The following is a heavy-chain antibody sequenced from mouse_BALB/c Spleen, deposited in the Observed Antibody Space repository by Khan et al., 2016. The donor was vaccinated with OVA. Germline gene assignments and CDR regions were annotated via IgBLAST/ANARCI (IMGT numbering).Heavy chain of an antibody. D-gene: IGHD2-14*01. Sequence: QVQLKESGAELARPGASVKMSCKASGYTFTSYTIHWIKLRPGQGLEWIGYINPSNGYTIYNQKFRDKATLTADKSSPTAYMQLSSLTSDDSAVYNCVRDGAYHRNDGWFAYWGQGTLVTVSA. CDR1: GYTFTSYT. CDR2: INPSNGYT. J-gene: IGHJ3*01. CDR3: VRDGAYHRNDGWFAY. V-gene: IGHV1-4*01.